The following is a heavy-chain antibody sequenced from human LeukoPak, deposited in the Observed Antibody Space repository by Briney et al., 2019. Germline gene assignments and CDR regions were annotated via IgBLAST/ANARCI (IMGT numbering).Heavy chain of an antibody. CDR3: AKATSIGYSYFDY. CDR1: GFAFSSYG. J-gene: IGHJ4*02. D-gene: IGHD3-22*01. V-gene: IGHV3-23*01. Sequence: GGSLRLSCAASGFAFSSYGMSWVRQAPGKGLECVSGISGSGGTTHYADSVKGRFTISRDNSKNTLFLQMNSLRAEDTAGFYCAKATSIGYSYFDYWGQGTLVTVSS. CDR2: ISGSGGTT.